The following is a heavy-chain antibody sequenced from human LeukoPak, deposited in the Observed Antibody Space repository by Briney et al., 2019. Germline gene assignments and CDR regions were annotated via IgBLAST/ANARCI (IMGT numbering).Heavy chain of an antibody. D-gene: IGHD1-26*01. V-gene: IGHV1-46*01. CDR1: GYTFTSYY. J-gene: IGHJ4*02. CDR2: INPSGGST. CDR3: AGGGRQNGGYFDY. Sequence: ASVKVSCKASGYTFTSYYMHWVRQAPGQGLEWMGIINPSGGSTSYAQKFQGRVTMTRDMSTSTVDKEVRSLRCEDTAVYDCAGGGRQNGGYFDYWGQGTLVTVSS.